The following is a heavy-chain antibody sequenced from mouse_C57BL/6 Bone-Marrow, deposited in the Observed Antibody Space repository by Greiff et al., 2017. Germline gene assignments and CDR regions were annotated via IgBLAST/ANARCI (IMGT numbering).Heavy chain of an antibody. Sequence: QVQLQQPGAELVKPGASVKMSCKASGYTFTSYWITWVQQGPGQGLEWIGAICHGSGSTTYNEKFKSKATLTVDTSSSTAYMQLSSLTSEDSAVYYCERHRAWFAYGGQGTLVTVSA. D-gene: IGHD3-1*01. J-gene: IGHJ3*01. CDR3: ERHRAWFAY. CDR1: GYTFTSYW. CDR2: ICHGSGST. V-gene: IGHV1-55*01.